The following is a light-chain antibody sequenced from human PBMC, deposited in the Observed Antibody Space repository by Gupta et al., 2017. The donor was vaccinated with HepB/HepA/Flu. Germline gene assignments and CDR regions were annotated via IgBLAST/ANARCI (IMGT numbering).Light chain of an antibody. CDR3: QQYFRPPLT. J-gene: IGKJ4*01. CDR2: WAF. V-gene: IGKV4-1*01. CDR1: QSVLKSSNNNNY. Sequence: DIVMTQSPASLAVSLGERATINCKSSQSVLKSSNNNNYLAWYQQKPGQPPKLLIYWAFIRESGVPDRFSGSGSGTDFTLSISSLQAEDVAVYYCQQYFRPPLTFAGGNKVEIK.